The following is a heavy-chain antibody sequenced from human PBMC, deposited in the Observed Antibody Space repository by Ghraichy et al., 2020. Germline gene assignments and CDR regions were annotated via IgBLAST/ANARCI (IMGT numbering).Heavy chain of an antibody. V-gene: IGHV3-7*01. CDR3: AKAAWGSVDN. CDR1: GSTFSDSR. D-gene: IGHD7-27*01. Sequence: GGSLRLSCAASGSTFSDSRMRWFRPAPDKGLEWVANMNQDGKEQFYVDAVKGRFTISRDNAKGSVYLQMNSLRAEDTAVYYCAKAAWGSVDNWGQGTLVTVSS. CDR2: MNQDGKEQ. J-gene: IGHJ4*02.